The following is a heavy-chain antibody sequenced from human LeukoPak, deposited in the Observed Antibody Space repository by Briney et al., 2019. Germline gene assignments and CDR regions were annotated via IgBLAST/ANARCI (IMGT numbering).Heavy chain of an antibody. V-gene: IGHV4-4*09. D-gene: IGHD2-2*01. Sequence: SETLSLTCTVSGVSISSYYWSWIRQSPGKGLEWIGYIYTSGTTNYNPSLKSRVTISVDTSKNQFSLDLSSVTAADSAVYYCARQKCTSASCLTKNAFDVWGQGTMVTVSS. CDR1: GVSISSYY. J-gene: IGHJ3*01. CDR3: ARQKCTSASCLTKNAFDV. CDR2: IYTSGTT.